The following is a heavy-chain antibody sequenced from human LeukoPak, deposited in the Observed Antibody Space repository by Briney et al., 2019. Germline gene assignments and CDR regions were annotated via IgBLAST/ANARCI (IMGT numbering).Heavy chain of an antibody. CDR3: ARDRSTDAISEY. CDR1: GFTINTYT. Sequence: GGSLRLSCAVSGFTINTYTLTWVRQAPGKRPEWLSAITGGDGATYYADSVRGRFTISRDNSRNTLYLQMSGLRAEDTAVYYCARDRSTDAISEYWGQGTLVAVSS. CDR2: ITGGDGAT. V-gene: IGHV3-23*01. J-gene: IGHJ4*02. D-gene: IGHD1-1*01.